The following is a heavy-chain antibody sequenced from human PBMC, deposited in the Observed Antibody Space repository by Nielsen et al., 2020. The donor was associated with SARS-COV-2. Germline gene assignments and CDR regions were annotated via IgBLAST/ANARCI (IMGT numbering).Heavy chain of an antibody. D-gene: IGHD3-3*01. CDR2: IYWDDDK. V-gene: IGHV2-5*02. Sequence: WIRQPPGKALEWLALIYWDDDKRYSPSLKSRLTITKDTSKNQVVLTMTDMDPVDTATYYCARSTIFGTGAYGMDVWGQGTTVTVSS. CDR3: ARSTIFGTGAYGMDV. J-gene: IGHJ6*02.